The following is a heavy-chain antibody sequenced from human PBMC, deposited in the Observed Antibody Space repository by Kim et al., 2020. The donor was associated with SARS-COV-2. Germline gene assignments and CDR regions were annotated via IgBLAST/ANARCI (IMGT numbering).Heavy chain of an antibody. CDR2: INPSGGST. CDR3: ARDLGYSGSYRTGPYGMDV. D-gene: IGHD1-26*01. J-gene: IGHJ6*02. CDR1: GYTFTSYY. Sequence: ASVKVSCKASGYTFTSYYMHWVRQAPGQGLEWMGIINPSGGSTSYAQKFQGRVTMTRDTSTSTVYMELSSLRSEDTAVYYCARDLGYSGSYRTGPYGMDVWGQGTTVTVSS. V-gene: IGHV1-46*01.